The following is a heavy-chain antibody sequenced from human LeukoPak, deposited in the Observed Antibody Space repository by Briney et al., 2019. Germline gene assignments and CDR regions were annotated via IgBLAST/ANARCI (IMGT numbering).Heavy chain of an antibody. J-gene: IGHJ6*02. V-gene: IGHV3-21*01. Sequence: KTGGSLRLSCAASGFTFSSYSMNWVRQAPGKGLEWVSSISSSSSYIYYADSVKGRFTISRDNAKNSLYLQMNSLRAEDTAVYYCASPRSTGYSSGGPGGYCYGMDVWGQGTTVTVSS. D-gene: IGHD6-19*01. CDR2: ISSSSSYI. CDR1: GFTFSSYS. CDR3: ASPRSTGYSSGGPGGYCYGMDV.